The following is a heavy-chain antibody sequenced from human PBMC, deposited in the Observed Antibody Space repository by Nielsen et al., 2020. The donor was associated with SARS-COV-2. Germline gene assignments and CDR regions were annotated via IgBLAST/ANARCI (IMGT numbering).Heavy chain of an antibody. CDR3: ARTDSRGYPPVGFDY. D-gene: IGHD3-22*01. CDR2: IYPGDSDT. V-gene: IGHV5-51*01. J-gene: IGHJ4*02. Sequence: GESLKISCKGSGYNFARYWIGWVRQKPGKGPEWMGIIYPGDSDTRYGPSYEGQVTISADTTINTTYLHWSSLKASDTAFYYCARTDSRGYPPVGFDYWGPGTQVTVSS. CDR1: GYNFARYW.